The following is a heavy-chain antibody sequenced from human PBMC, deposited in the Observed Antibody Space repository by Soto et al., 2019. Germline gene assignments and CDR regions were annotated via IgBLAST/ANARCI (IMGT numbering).Heavy chain of an antibody. J-gene: IGHJ6*03. CDR1: GGSFSGYY. CDR3: ARDTGLRRDYYYMDV. V-gene: IGHV4-34*01. CDR2: INHSGST. D-gene: IGHD3-16*01. Sequence: SETLSLTCAVYGGSFSGYYWSWIRQPPGKGLEWIGEINHSGSTNYNPSLKSRVTLSVDTSKNQFSLKLSSVTAADTAVYYCARDTGLRRDYYYMDVWGKGTTVTVSS.